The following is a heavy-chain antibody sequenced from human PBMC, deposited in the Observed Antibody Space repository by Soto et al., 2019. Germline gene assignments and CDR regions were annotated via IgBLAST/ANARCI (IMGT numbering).Heavy chain of an antibody. D-gene: IGHD3-22*01. CDR1: RYGFEGKS. V-gene: IGHV1-2*02. CDR3: SRGGTFACDTSGCSVY. CDR2: INPNSGGT. Sequence: GASVKLTCKARRYGFEGKSRRWVRQAPGQGLEWMGWINPNSGGTHHAQRLQGRVTMTRATSTSTAYMALSSLRSGDTAVYYCSRGGTFACDTSGCSVYWGQGTLVTVS. J-gene: IGHJ4*02.